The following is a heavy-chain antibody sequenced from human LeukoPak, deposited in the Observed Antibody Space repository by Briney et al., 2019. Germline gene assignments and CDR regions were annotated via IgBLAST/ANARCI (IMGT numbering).Heavy chain of an antibody. Sequence: GESLKISCKGSGYIFTTYWIGWVRQMPGKGLEWMGIIYPGESDTRYSPSFQGQVTISADKSISTAYLQWSSLKASDTAMYYCAGHEKSGINYYFGMDVWGQGTTVTVSS. CDR3: AGHEKSGINYYFGMDV. V-gene: IGHV5-51*01. CDR1: GYIFTTYW. J-gene: IGHJ6*02. CDR2: IYPGESDT. D-gene: IGHD2-15*01.